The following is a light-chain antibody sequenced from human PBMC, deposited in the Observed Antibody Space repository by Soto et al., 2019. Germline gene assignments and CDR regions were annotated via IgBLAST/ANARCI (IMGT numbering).Light chain of an antibody. V-gene: IGKV3-11*01. J-gene: IGKJ5*01. CDR1: QSVSRF. CDR3: QQRGNWPPIT. Sequence: ETVLTQSPATLSLSPGERATLSCRASQSVSRFLAWYQQKPGQAPRLLIYDASNRATGIPARSSGSGSGTDFTLTISSLEPEDFAVYYCQQRGNWPPITFGQGTRLDIK. CDR2: DAS.